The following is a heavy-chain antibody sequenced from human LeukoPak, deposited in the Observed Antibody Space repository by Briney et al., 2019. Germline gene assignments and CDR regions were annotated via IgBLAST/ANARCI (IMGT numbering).Heavy chain of an antibody. CDR1: GYTFTSYG. V-gene: IGHV1-8*02. Sequence: GASVKVSCKASGYTFTSYGISWVRQAPGQGLEWMGWMNPNSGNTGYAQKFQGRVTMTRNTSISTAYMELSSLRSEDTAVYYCARGMVRGVIIRYSPDYYYYYMDVWGKGTTVTISS. J-gene: IGHJ6*03. CDR3: ARGMVRGVIIRYSPDYYYYYMDV. CDR2: MNPNSGNT. D-gene: IGHD3-10*01.